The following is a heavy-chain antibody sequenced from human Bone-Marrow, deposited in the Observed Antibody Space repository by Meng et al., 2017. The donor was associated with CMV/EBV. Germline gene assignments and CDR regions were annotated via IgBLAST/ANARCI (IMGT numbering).Heavy chain of an antibody. D-gene: IGHD2-2*01. V-gene: IGHV1-18*01. CDR1: GYTFTSYG. J-gene: IGHJ4*02. CDR3: ARVQSLIVPAARY. Sequence: ASVKVSCKASGYTFTSYGISWVRQAPGQGLEWMGWISAYNGNTNYAQKLQGRVTMTRDTSISTAYMELSRLRSDDTAVYYCARVQSLIVPAARYWGQGTLVTVSS. CDR2: ISAYNGNT.